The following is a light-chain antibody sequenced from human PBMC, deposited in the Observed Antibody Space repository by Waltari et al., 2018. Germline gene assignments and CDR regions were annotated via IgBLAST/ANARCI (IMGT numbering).Light chain of an antibody. CDR3: SSYTSSTKYV. Sequence: QSALAQPASVSGSPGQSITISCTGTDSDVGHFDFVSWYQQPPGKAPKLIIYEVSNRPSGVSSRFAGPKSGNSASLTISGLQADDEADYFCSSYTSSTKYVFGTGTKVIVL. V-gene: IGLV2-14*01. J-gene: IGLJ1*01. CDR1: DSDVGHFDF. CDR2: EVS.